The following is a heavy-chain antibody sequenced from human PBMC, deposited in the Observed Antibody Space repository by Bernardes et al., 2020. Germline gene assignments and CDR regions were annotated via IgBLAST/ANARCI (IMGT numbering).Heavy chain of an antibody. CDR1: GFTFSSYS. D-gene: IGHD6-6*01. CDR2: ISSSSSYI. V-gene: IGHV3-21*01. CDR3: AISIAARPSREYFQH. Sequence: GSLRLSCAASGFTFSSYSMNWVRQAPGKGLEWVSSISSSSSYIYYADSVKGRFTISRDNAKNSLYLQMNSLRAEDTAVYYCAISIAARPSREYFQHWGQGTLVTVSS. J-gene: IGHJ1*01.